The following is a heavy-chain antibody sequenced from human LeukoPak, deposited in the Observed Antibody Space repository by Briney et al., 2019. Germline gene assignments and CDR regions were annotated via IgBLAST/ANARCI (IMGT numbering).Heavy chain of an antibody. J-gene: IGHJ3*02. CDR3: ARDPPSWAFDI. CDR2: IWYDGSNK. Sequence: GGSLRLSCAASGFTFSSYGMHWVRQAPGKGLEWVAVIWYDGSNKYYADSVKGRFTISRDNSKNTLYLQMNSLRAEDTAVYYCARDPPSWAFDIWGQGTRVTVSS. V-gene: IGHV3-33*01. CDR1: GFTFSSYG.